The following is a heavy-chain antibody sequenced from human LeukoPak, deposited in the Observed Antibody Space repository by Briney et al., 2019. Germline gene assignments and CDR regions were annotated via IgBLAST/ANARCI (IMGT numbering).Heavy chain of an antibody. D-gene: IGHD5-18*01. CDR1: GGTFSSYA. CDR2: IIPIFGTA. V-gene: IGHV1-69*05. CDR3: ARDLGSYGFEYNWFDP. Sequence: GASVKVSCKASGGTFSSYAISWVRQAPGQGLEWMGGIIPIFGTANCAQTFQGRVTITTDESTSTAYMELSSLRSEDTAVYYCARDLGSYGFEYNWFDPWGQGTLVTVSS. J-gene: IGHJ5*02.